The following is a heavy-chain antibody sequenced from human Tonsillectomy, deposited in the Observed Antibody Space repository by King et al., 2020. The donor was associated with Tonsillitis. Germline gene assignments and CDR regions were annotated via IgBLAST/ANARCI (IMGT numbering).Heavy chain of an antibody. Sequence: VQLVESGGGVVQPGRSLRLSCAASGFTFSSYGMHWVRQAPGKGLEWVAVISYDGSNKYYADSVKGRFTISRDNSKNTLYLQMNSLRAEDTAVYYCAKDLCSNTRCPYYYYYYGIDVWGQGTTVTVSS. V-gene: IGHV3-30*18. CDR1: GFTFSSYG. J-gene: IGHJ6*02. CDR3: AKDLCSNTRCPYYYYYYGIDV. CDR2: ISYDGSNK. D-gene: IGHD2-2*01.